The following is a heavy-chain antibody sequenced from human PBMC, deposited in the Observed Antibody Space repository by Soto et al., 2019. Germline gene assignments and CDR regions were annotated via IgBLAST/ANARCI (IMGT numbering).Heavy chain of an antibody. Sequence: PGGSLRLSCATSGFTFIDYYMSWIRQAPGKGLEWVSGFRSGGDDDTTYYADSVRGRFTISRDNSKNTLFLQMNSLRAEDTAIYYCAKKVNSGSGSQFFDYWGQGTLVTVSS. D-gene: IGHD3-10*01. J-gene: IGHJ4*02. CDR3: AKKVNSGSGSQFFDY. V-gene: IGHV3-23*01. CDR1: GFTFIDYY. CDR2: FRSGGDDDTT.